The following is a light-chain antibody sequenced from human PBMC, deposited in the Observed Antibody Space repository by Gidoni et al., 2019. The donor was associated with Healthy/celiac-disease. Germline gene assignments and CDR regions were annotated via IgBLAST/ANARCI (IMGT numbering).Light chain of an antibody. V-gene: IGKV3-15*01. CDR2: GAS. Sequence: IVLTQSPATLSVSPGERATLSCRASQSVSSNFTWYQQKPGQAPRLLIYGASTRATGIPARFSGSGSGTEFTLTISSLQSEDFAVYYCQQYNNWPPGITFXGXTKVEIK. J-gene: IGKJ4*01. CDR3: QQYNNWPPGIT. CDR1: QSVSSN.